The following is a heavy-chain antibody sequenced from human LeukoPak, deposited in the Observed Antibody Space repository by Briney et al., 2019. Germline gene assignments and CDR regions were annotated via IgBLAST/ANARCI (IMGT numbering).Heavy chain of an antibody. CDR3: AVLRYFDWLADYFDY. J-gene: IGHJ4*02. CDR1: GYTLTELS. V-gene: IGHV1-24*01. Sequence: ASVKVSCKVSGYTLTELSMHWVRQAPGKGLEWMGGFDPEDGETIYAQKFQGRVTMTEDTSTDTAYIELSSLRSEDTAVYYCAVLRYFDWLADYFDYWGQGTLVTVSS. CDR2: FDPEDGET. D-gene: IGHD3-9*01.